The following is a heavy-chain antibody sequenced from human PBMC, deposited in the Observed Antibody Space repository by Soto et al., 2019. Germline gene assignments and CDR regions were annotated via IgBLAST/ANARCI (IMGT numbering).Heavy chain of an antibody. V-gene: IGHV3-7*01. CDR2: IKQDGSEK. D-gene: IGHD6-19*01. CDR1: GFTFSSYW. Sequence: VGSLRLSCAASGFTFSSYWMSCVRQAPGKGLECVANIKQDGSEKYYVDSVKGRFTISRDNAKSSLYLQMNSLRAEDTAVYYCAREVAGTHGLYYYYYYGMDVWGQGTTVTVSS. CDR3: AREVAGTHGLYYYYYYGMDV. J-gene: IGHJ6*02.